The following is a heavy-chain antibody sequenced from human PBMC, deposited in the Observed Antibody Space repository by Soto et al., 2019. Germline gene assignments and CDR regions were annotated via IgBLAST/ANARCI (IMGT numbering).Heavy chain of an antibody. CDR1: GFTFSSYS. CDR3: ARSEDTAMVPENYYYYYGMDV. Sequence: GGSLRLSCAASGFTFSSYSMNWVRQAPGKGLEWVSSISSSSSYIYYADSVKGRFTISRDNAKNSLYLQMNSLRDEDTSVYYCARSEDTAMVPENYYYYYGMDVWGQGTTVTVSS. CDR2: ISSSSSYI. V-gene: IGHV3-21*01. J-gene: IGHJ6*02. D-gene: IGHD5-18*01.